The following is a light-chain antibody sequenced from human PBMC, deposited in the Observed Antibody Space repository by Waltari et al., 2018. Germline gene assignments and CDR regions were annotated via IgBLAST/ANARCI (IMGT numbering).Light chain of an antibody. V-gene: IGLV2-14*03. J-gene: IGLJ3*02. CDR3: SSYSGTTTFVL. CDR2: DVS. Sequence: QSGLTQPASVSGSPGQSITITCTGTNSDIGGYKFVSWYQEHPGKVPKLILFDVSERPSGVSNRFSGSKPGNTASLTISGLQAEDEAHYYCSSYSGTTTFVLFGGGTKLTVL. CDR1: NSDIGGYKF.